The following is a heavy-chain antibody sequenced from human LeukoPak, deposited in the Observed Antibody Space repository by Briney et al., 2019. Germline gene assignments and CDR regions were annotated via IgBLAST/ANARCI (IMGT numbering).Heavy chain of an antibody. CDR1: GFTFSSYS. CDR3: AKLSDSSSWYFGAFDI. D-gene: IGHD6-13*01. Sequence: PGGSLRLSCAASGFTFSSYSMNWVRQAPGKGLEWVSSISSSSSYVYYADSMKGRFTISGDNAKNSLYLQMNSLRAEDTAVYYCAKLSDSSSWYFGAFDIWGQGTMVTVSS. CDR2: ISSSSSYV. J-gene: IGHJ3*02. V-gene: IGHV3-21*06.